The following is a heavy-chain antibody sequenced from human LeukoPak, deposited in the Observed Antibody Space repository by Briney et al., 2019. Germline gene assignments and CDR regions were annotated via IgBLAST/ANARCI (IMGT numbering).Heavy chain of an antibody. Sequence: GGSLRLSCAASGFTFSRYSMNWVRQAPGKGLEWVSSISSSSSYIYYADSVKGRFTISRDNAKNSLYLQMNSLRAEDTALYYCAKDIKRFGELGFDYWGQGTLVTVSS. CDR2: ISSSSSYI. V-gene: IGHV3-21*04. J-gene: IGHJ4*02. CDR3: AKDIKRFGELGFDY. D-gene: IGHD3-10*01. CDR1: GFTFSRYS.